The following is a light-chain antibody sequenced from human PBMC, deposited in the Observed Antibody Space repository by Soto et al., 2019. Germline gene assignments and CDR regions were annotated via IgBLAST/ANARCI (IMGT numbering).Light chain of an antibody. Sequence: QSALTQPPSASGSPGQSVTISCTGTNSDVGAYYYVSWYQQYPGKAPKLMIYEVSKRPSGVPDRFSDSKSGNTASLTVSGLQAEDEADYYCSSYAGSNTVTFGGGTKLTVL. J-gene: IGLJ3*02. CDR3: SSYAGSNTVT. CDR2: EVS. V-gene: IGLV2-8*01. CDR1: NSDVGAYYY.